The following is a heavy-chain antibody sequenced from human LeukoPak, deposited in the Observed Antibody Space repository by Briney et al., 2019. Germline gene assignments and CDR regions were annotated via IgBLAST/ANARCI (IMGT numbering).Heavy chain of an antibody. CDR2: INHSGST. V-gene: IGHV4-34*01. J-gene: IGHJ3*02. CDR1: GGSFSGYY. Sequence: SETLSLTCAVYGGSFSGYYWSWIRQPPGKGLEWIGEINHSGSTNYNPSLKSRVTISVDTSKNQFSQKLSSVTAADTAVYYCARVVDTAMVTNHDAFDIWGQGTMVTVSS. D-gene: IGHD5-18*01. CDR3: ARVVDTAMVTNHDAFDI.